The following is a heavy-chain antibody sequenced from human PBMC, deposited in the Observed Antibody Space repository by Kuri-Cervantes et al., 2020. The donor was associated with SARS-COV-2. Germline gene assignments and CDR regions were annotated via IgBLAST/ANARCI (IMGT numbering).Heavy chain of an antibody. CDR1: GFTSSSYS. CDR3: ARGFGELPFDY. CDR2: ISSTSSTI. Sequence: GESLKISCAASGFTSSSYSMNWVRQAPGKGLEWVSYISSTSSTIYYADSVKGRFTISRDNAKNSLFLQMTSLRADDTAVYYCARGFGELPFDYWGQGTLVTVSS. V-gene: IGHV3-48*01. D-gene: IGHD3-10*01. J-gene: IGHJ4*02.